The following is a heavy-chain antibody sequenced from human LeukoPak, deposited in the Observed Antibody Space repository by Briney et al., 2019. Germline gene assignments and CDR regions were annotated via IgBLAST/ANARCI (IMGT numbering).Heavy chain of an antibody. Sequence: ASVKVSCKASGYTFTGYYMHWVRQAPGQGLEWMGRINPNSGGTNYAQKFQGRVTITADKSTSTAYMELSSLRSEDTAVYYCARDLGSYYYGSGSYPYWGQGTLVTVSS. J-gene: IGHJ4*02. D-gene: IGHD3-10*01. CDR2: INPNSGGT. CDR1: GYTFTGYY. V-gene: IGHV1-2*06. CDR3: ARDLGSYYYGSGSYPY.